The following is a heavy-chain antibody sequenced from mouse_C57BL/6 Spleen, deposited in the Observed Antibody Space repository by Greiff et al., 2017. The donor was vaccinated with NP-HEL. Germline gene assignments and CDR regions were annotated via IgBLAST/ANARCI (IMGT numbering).Heavy chain of an antibody. CDR1: GFTFSSYG. D-gene: IGHD1-1*01. CDR2: ISSGGRYT. Sequence: EVHLVESGGDLVKPGGSLKLSCAASGFTFSSYGMSWVRQTPDKRLEWVATISSGGRYTYYPDSVKGRFTISRDNTKNTLYLQMSSLKSEDTAMYYCARHAYYYGSSYWFAYWGQGTLVTVSA. CDR3: ARHAYYYGSSYWFAY. J-gene: IGHJ3*01. V-gene: IGHV5-6*01.